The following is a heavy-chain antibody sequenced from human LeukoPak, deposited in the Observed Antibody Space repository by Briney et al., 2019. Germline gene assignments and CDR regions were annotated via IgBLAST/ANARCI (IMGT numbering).Heavy chain of an antibody. CDR2: IKQDGSEK. CDR3: ARTYYYDSSGYYYDDY. V-gene: IGHV3-7*04. D-gene: IGHD3-22*01. Sequence: AGGSLRLSCPASGFTFSSFSMSWVRQAPGKGLEWVANIKQDGSEKYYVDSVKGRFTISRDNAENSLYLQMNSLRAEDTAVYYCARTYYYDSSGYYYDDYWGQGTLVTVSS. J-gene: IGHJ4*02. CDR1: GFTFSSFS.